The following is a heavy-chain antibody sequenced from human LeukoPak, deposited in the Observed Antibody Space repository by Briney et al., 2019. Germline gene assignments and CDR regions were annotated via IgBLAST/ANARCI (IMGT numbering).Heavy chain of an antibody. V-gene: IGHV3-15*01. CDR2: IKSKTDGGTT. CDR1: GFTFSNAW. Sequence: PGGSLRLSCAASGFTFSNAWMSWVRQAPGKGLEWVGRIKSKTDGGTTDYAAPVKGRFTISRDDSKNTLYLQMNSLKTEDTAVYYCARSFLWFTDAFDIWGQGTMVTVSS. CDR3: ARSFLWFTDAFDI. J-gene: IGHJ3*02. D-gene: IGHD3-10*01.